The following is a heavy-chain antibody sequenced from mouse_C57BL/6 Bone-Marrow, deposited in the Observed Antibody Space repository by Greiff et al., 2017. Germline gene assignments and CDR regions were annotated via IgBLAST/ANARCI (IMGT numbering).Heavy chain of an antibody. CDR3: SVITAVVDY. D-gene: IGHD1-1*01. CDR2: IDPENGDT. CDR1: GFTFKDDC. Sequence: EVQLQQSGAELVRPGASVKVSCTASGFTFKDDCMHWVKQRPDQGLEWIGWIDPENGDTEYASKFQGKATITADTSSNTAYLQRSSLTSEDTAVYYCSVITAVVDYWGQGTTLTVSS. V-gene: IGHV14-4*01. J-gene: IGHJ2*01.